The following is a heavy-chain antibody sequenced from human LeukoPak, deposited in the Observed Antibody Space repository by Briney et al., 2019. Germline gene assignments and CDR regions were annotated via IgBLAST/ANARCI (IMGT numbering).Heavy chain of an antibody. CDR3: ARVADYYYYYMDV. Sequence: SETLSLTCTVSGGSISSYYWSWVRQPPGKGLEWIGYVYSSGSTSYNSSLKSRVTISVDTSKDQFSLSLSSVTAADAAVYYCARVADYYYYYMDVWGKGTTVTVSS. CDR2: VYSSGST. CDR1: GGSISSYY. V-gene: IGHV4-59*01. J-gene: IGHJ6*03.